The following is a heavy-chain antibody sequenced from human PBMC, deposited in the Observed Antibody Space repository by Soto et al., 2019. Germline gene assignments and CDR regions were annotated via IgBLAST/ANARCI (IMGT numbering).Heavy chain of an antibody. CDR1: GGSISSGGYY. Sequence: PSETLSLTCTVSGGSISSGGYYWSWIRQHPGKGLGWVGYSYYTGSYYYHPSLKRRVTISVDASKNQLSLRLASVTAADTAVYYCARDLRGYSRYDYLDYWGQGIPVTVSS. D-gene: IGHD5-12*01. J-gene: IGHJ4*02. CDR3: ARDLRGYSRYDYLDY. V-gene: IGHV4-31*03. CDR2: SYYTGSY.